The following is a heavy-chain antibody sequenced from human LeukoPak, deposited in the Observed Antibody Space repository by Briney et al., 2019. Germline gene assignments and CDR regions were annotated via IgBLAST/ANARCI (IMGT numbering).Heavy chain of an antibody. CDR1: GYSFNSYW. Sequence: GESLKISCKGSGYSFNSYWIGWVRQMPGKGLEWMGIIYPGDSDTRYSPSLQGQVTISVDKSISTAYLQWSSLRASDSAMYYCARPLQVGFSSSLRYWGQGTLVAVSS. CDR3: ARPLQVGFSSSLRY. V-gene: IGHV5-51*01. CDR2: IYPGDSDT. J-gene: IGHJ4*02. D-gene: IGHD6-13*01.